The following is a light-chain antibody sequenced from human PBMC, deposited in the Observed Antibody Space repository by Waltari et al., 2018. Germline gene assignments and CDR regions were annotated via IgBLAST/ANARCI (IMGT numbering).Light chain of an antibody. CDR3: QQYYNPPLT. Sequence: DIVMTPSPDSLAVSLGERATINCKSSQNVLFTSNDKNYLAWYQQKAGQPPKLLIYWASTRKSGVPDRFSGSGSGTDFTLTISSLQAEDVAVYYCQQYYNPPLTFGGGTKVEIK. CDR1: QNVLFTSNDKNY. J-gene: IGKJ4*01. CDR2: WAS. V-gene: IGKV4-1*01.